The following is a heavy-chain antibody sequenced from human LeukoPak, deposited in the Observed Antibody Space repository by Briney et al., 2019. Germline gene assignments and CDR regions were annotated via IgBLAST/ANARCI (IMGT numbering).Heavy chain of an antibody. V-gene: IGHV3-30*01. CDR2: ISYDGSNK. CDR3: ARELADIVVVVAATPTSLDY. D-gene: IGHD2-15*01. CDR1: GFTFSSYA. Sequence: GGSLRLSCAASGFTFSSYAMHWVRQAPGKGLEWVAVISYDGSNKYYADSVKGRFTISRDNSKNTLYLQMNSLRAEDTAVYYCARELADIVVVVAATPTSLDYWGQGTLVTVSS. J-gene: IGHJ4*02.